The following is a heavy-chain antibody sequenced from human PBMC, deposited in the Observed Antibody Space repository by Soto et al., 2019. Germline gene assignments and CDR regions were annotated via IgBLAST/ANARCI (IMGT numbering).Heavy chain of an antibody. V-gene: IGHV3-33*01. D-gene: IGHD3-22*01. CDR2: IWYDGSNK. CDR3: ARALILTKYYDSSYFDY. J-gene: IGHJ4*02. CDR1: GFTFSSYG. Sequence: GGSLRLSCAASGFTFSSYGMHWVRQAPGKGLEWVAVIWYDGSNKYYADSVKGRFTISRDNSKNTLYLQMNSLRAEDTAVYYCARALILTKYYDSSYFDYWGQGTLVTVSS.